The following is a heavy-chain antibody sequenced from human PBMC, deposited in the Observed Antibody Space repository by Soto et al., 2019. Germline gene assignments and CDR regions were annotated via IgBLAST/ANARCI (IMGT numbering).Heavy chain of an antibody. J-gene: IGHJ6*02. D-gene: IGHD3-16*01. CDR2: IIPVFGRV. V-gene: IGHV1-69*01. CDR1: GGTFSSRA. Sequence: VQLVQSGPEVKKTGTSVKVSCKASGGTFSSRAISWVRQAPGQGLEWMGGIIPVFGRVNYAEKFQDRVTITEDESTGTVYMELSSLRSEDTALYYCANSRGGTFLGYHGMDIWGQGTTVSVSS. CDR3: ANSRGGTFLGYHGMDI.